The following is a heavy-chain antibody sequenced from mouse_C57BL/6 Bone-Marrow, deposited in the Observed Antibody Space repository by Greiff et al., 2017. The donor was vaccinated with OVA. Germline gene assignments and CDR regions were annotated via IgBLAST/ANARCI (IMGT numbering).Heavy chain of an antibody. CDR3: ARCDGYLWYFDV. D-gene: IGHD2-3*01. CDR2: IYPGSGNT. V-gene: IGHV1-76*01. CDR1: GYTFTDYY. J-gene: IGHJ1*03. Sequence: VQLQQSGAELVRPGASVKLSCKASGYTFTDYYINWVKQRPGQGLEWIARIYPGSGNTYYNEKFKGKATLTAEKSSSTAYMQLSSLTSEDSAVYFCARCDGYLWYFDVWGTGTTVTVSS.